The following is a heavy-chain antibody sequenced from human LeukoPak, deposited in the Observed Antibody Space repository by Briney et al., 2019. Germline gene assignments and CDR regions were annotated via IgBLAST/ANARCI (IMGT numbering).Heavy chain of an antibody. CDR2: IYYRGRT. CDR3: ARAGYCTSTTCPDAFDI. D-gene: IGHD2-2*01. CDR1: GGSITSSSYY. J-gene: IGHJ3*02. Sequence: SETLSLTCTVSGGSITSSSYYWGWIRQPPGKGLEWIGSIYYRGRTYYNPSLKSRVTISVDTSKNQLSLKLSSVTPADTAVYYCARAGYCTSTTCPDAFDIWGQVTKVTVSS. V-gene: IGHV4-39*07.